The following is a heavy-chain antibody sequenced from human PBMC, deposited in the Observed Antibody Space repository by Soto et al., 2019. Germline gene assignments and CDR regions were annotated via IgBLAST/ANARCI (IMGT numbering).Heavy chain of an antibody. Sequence: ASVKVSFKASGYTFTGYAIHWVRQAPGQRLECMGWINTGNGNTRYSQKFQGRITITRDTSASTAYMELSSLRSEDTAVYYCARGSSGWYLVWGQGTLVTVSS. CDR3: ARGSSGWYLV. V-gene: IGHV1-3*04. CDR1: GYTFTGYA. J-gene: IGHJ1*01. D-gene: IGHD6-19*01. CDR2: INTGNGNT.